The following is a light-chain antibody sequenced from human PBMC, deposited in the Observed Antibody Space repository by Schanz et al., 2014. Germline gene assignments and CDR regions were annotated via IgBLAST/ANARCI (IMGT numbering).Light chain of an antibody. V-gene: IGKV1-33*01. CDR2: DAS. J-gene: IGKJ3*01. CDR1: QDVSKY. CDR3: QHYDHFHRG. Sequence: DIQMTQSPSSLSASVGDRVTITCQARQDVSKYLNWYQHKPGKAPKVLISDASNLETGVSSRFRGSGSGTDFTFTISTLQPEDVATYYCQHYDHFHRGFGPGTTVDIK.